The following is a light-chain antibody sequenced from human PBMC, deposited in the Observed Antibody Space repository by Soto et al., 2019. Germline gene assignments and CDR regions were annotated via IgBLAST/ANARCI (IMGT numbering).Light chain of an antibody. CDR3: QSYDSSLSGLDV. J-gene: IGLJ1*01. CDR1: SSNIGAGCD. V-gene: IGLV1-40*01. Sequence: QSVLTQPPSVSGAPGQRVTISCTGSSSNIGAGCDVHWYQQLPGTAPKLLIYGNSNRPSGVPDRFSGSKSGTSASLAITGLQAEDEADYYCQSYDSSLSGLDVFGTGTKVTVL. CDR2: GNS.